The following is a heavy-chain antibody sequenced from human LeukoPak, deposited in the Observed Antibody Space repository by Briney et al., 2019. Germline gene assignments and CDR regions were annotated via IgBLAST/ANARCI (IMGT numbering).Heavy chain of an antibody. CDR3: ARDVRWLNSGWGSGTYYAPYFDY. J-gene: IGHJ4*02. CDR1: GYTFTVYH. Sequence: ASVKVSCNASGYTFTVYHLHWVRHAPGRGREWMGIINTNGGGTTYAQKFQGRVTMTRDTSISTAYMELSSLRSDDTAVYYCARDVRWLNSGWGSGTYYAPYFDYWGQGTLVTVSS. V-gene: IGHV1-2*02. CDR2: INTNGGGT. D-gene: IGHD3-10*01.